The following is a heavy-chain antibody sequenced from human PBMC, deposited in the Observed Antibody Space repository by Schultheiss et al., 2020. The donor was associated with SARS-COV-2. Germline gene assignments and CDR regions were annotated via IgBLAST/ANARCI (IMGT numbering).Heavy chain of an antibody. J-gene: IGHJ3*02. CDR2: ISSSSSTI. D-gene: IGHD4-17*01. CDR3: ARDRHGDPRGDAFDI. V-gene: IGHV3-48*01. CDR1: GFTFSSYA. Sequence: GGSLRLSCAASGFTFSSYAMSWVRQAPGKGLEWVSYISSSSSTIYYADSVKGRFTISRDNAKNSLYLQMNSLRAEDTAVYYCARDRHGDPRGDAFDIWGQGTMVTVSS.